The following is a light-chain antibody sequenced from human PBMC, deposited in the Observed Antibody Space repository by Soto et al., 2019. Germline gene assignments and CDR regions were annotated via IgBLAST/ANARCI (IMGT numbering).Light chain of an antibody. V-gene: IGLV2-14*03. CDR2: GVT. CDR3: SSSATSTTSPVV. Sequence: QSALTQPASVSGSPGQSITISCTGTSSDVGNYDYVSWYQHHPGKAPKLMISGVTNRPSGVSNRFSGSKSGNTASLTISGLQAEDEADYYCSSSATSTTSPVVFGGGTKLTVL. J-gene: IGLJ2*01. CDR1: SSDVGNYDY.